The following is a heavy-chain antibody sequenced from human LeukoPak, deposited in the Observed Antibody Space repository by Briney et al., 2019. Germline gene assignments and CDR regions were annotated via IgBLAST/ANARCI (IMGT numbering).Heavy chain of an antibody. J-gene: IGHJ4*02. CDR2: IYSGGST. CDR1: GFTVSSNY. D-gene: IGHD3-10*01. Sequence: GGSLRLSCAASGFTVSSNYMSWVRQAPGKGLEWVSVIYSGGSTYYADSVKGRFTISRDNSKNTLYLQMNSLRAEDTAAYYCATAVHGSGSYYPYFDYWGQGTLVTVSS. V-gene: IGHV3-53*01. CDR3: ATAVHGSGSYYPYFDY.